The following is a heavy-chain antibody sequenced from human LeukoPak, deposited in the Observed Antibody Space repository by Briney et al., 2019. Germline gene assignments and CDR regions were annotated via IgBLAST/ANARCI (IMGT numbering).Heavy chain of an antibody. CDR2: INPNSGGT. J-gene: IGHJ4*02. CDR1: GYTFTGYY. CDR3: ARSRRTTGTTFHDY. Sequence: ASVKVSCKASGYTFTGYYMHWVRQAPGQGLEWMGWINPNSGGTNYAQKFQGRVTMTRGTSISTAYMELSRLRSDDTALYYCARSRRTTGTTFHDYWGQGTLVTVSS. D-gene: IGHD1-1*01. V-gene: IGHV1-2*02.